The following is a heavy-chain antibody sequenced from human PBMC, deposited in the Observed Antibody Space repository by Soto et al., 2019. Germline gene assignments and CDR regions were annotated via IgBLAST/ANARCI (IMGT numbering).Heavy chain of an antibody. CDR2: ITLYNGNT. CDR3: ARFCYGGASYFFDY. CDR1: GYTFTCCS. V-gene: IGHV1-45*02. Sequence: GASVKVSCKDSGYTFTCCSLHWLQQAPGQGLERMRWITLYNGNTNYAKKFQGRVTITRDMSLRTAYIELSSLRSEDSAMYYWARFCYGGASYFFDYWGQGTRVTVS. J-gene: IGHJ4*02. D-gene: IGHD4-17*01.